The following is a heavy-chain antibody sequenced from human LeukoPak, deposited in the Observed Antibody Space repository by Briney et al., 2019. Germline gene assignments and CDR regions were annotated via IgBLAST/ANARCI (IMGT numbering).Heavy chain of an antibody. CDR2: IAFGSGKT. CDR3: AADPYYYDSSGYYYAGFDP. D-gene: IGHD3-22*01. Sequence: SVKVSCKASGFTFTTTAMQWVRQARGQRLEWIGWIAFGSGKTKYAQKFQERVTITRDMSTSTAYMELSSLRSEDTAVYYCAADPYYYDSSGYYYAGFDPWGQGTLVTVSS. CDR1: GFTFTTTA. V-gene: IGHV1-58*02. J-gene: IGHJ5*02.